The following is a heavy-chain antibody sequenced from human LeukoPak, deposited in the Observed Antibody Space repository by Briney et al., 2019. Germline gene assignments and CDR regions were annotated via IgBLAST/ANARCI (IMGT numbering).Heavy chain of an antibody. V-gene: IGHV4-30-2*01. CDR2: IYHSGST. CDR1: GGSISSGGYY. J-gene: IGHJ3*02. D-gene: IGHD2-2*01. CDR3: ARVREDCSSTSCKSNDAFDI. Sequence: SETLSLTCTVSGGSISSGGYYWSWIWQPPGKGLEWIGYIYHSGSTYYNPSLKSRVTISVDRSKNQFSLKLSSVTAADTAVYYCARVREDCSSTSCKSNDAFDIWGQGTMVTVSS.